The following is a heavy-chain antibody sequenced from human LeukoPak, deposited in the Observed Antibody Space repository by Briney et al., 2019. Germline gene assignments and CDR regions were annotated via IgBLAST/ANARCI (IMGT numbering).Heavy chain of an antibody. CDR3: TRPYYYDSSGYPDY. D-gene: IGHD3-22*01. V-gene: IGHV4-59*08. CDR1: SGSISTYY. J-gene: IGHJ4*02. Sequence: SETLSLTCTVSSGSISTYYWSWIRQPPGKGLEWIGYIYHNGNTNYNPSLKSRVTLSVDTSKNQFSLKLSSVTAADTAVYYCTRPYYYDSSGYPDYWGQGTLVTVSS. CDR2: IYHNGNT.